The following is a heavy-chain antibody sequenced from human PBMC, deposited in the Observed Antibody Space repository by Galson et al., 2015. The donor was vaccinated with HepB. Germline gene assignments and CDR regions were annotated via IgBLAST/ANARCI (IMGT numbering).Heavy chain of an antibody. CDR3: VKDRERGIQLWFHRGFADS. CDR1: GFTFSAFA. Sequence: SLRLSCAASGFTFSAFAMHWVRQAPVKGLEFVSGIGGNGASSYYADSVKGRSTISRDNSKNTLYLELHSLTPDDTAVYYCVKDRERGIQLWFHRGFADSWGQGTPVTVSS. CDR2: IGGNGASS. J-gene: IGHJ4*02. D-gene: IGHD5-18*01. V-gene: IGHV3-64D*06.